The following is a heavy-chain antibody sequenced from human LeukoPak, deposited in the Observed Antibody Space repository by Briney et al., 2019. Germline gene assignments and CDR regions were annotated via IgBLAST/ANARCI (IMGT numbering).Heavy chain of an antibody. V-gene: IGHV4-39*07. CDR1: GGSIGSSSYY. Sequence: SETLSLTCTVSGGSIGSSSYYWGWIRQPPGKGLEWIGSIYYSGSTYYNPSLKSRVTISVDTSKNQFSLKLSSVTAADTAVYYCASSPRYWYFDLWGRGTLVTVSS. CDR3: ASSPRYWYFDL. J-gene: IGHJ2*01. CDR2: IYYSGST.